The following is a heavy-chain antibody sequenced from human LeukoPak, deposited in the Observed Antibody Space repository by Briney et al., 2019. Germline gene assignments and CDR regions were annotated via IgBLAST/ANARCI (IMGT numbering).Heavy chain of an antibody. D-gene: IGHD5-12*01. J-gene: IGHJ6*03. CDR1: GGTFSSYA. CDR3: ARNFGYDVSLAFDYYYMDV. V-gene: IGHV1-69*01. CDR2: IIPIFGTA. Sequence: SVKVSCKASGGTFSSYAISWVRQAPGQGLEWMGGIIPIFGTANYAQKFQGRVTITADEPTSTAYMELSSLRSEDTAVYYCARNFGYDVSLAFDYYYMDVWGKGTTVTVSS.